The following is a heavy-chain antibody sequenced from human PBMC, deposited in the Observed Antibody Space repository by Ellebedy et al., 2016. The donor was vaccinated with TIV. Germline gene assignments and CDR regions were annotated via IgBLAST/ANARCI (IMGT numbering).Heavy chain of an antibody. CDR2: IYSGGAT. V-gene: IGHV3-53*05. D-gene: IGHD6-6*01. J-gene: IGHJ3*02. CDR1: GFTVSNNY. CDR3: ARDPSSSSGYDAFDI. Sequence: GGSLRLSCAASGFTVSNNYMTWVRQAPGKGLEWVSVIYSGGATYYADSVRGRFTISRDNSKNTLYLQMNSLRAEDTAVYYCARDPSSSSGYDAFDIWGQGTMVTVSS.